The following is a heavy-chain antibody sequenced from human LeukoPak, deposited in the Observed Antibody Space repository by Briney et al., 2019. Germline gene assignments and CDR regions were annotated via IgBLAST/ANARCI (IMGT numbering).Heavy chain of an antibody. D-gene: IGHD4-23*01. Sequence: SETLSLTCAVSGGSISSGGYSWSWIRQPPGKGLEWIGYIYHSGSTYYNPSLKSRVTISVDRSKNQFSLKLSPVTAADTAVYYCARVDNNGGNTLYFDYWGQGTLVTVSS. J-gene: IGHJ4*02. CDR1: GGSISSGGYS. CDR3: ARVDNNGGNTLYFDY. CDR2: IYHSGST. V-gene: IGHV4-30-2*01.